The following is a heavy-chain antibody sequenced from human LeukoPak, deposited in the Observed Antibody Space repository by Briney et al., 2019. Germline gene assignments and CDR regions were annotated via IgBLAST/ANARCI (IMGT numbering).Heavy chain of an antibody. V-gene: IGHV1-2*02. Sequence: ASVKVSCKGSGYTFTGYYMHWVRHAPGQGLEWMGWINPNSGGTNYAQKSEERGTMNRDTSISTAYMELSRLRSDDTAVYYCARVRRSGSYPSYWGQGTLVTVSS. CDR1: GYTFTGYY. D-gene: IGHD1-26*01. CDR3: ARVRRSGSYPSY. J-gene: IGHJ4*02. CDR2: INPNSGGT.